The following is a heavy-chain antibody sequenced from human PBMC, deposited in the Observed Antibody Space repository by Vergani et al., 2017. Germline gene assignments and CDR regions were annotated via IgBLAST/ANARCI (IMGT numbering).Heavy chain of an antibody. CDR2: MDYSGST. V-gene: IGHV4-39*01. CDR1: GDSVISTDYH. D-gene: IGHD2-15*01. CDR3: ASKRGACRAAYCHSYDF. J-gene: IGHJ4*02. Sequence: QVPLQESGPGLVKPSETLSLLCTVSGDSVISTDYHWGWIRQPPGKGLEWIGSMDYSGSTAYNPSLESRISISFETPKNQFSLRLTSVTAADTAVYYCASKRGACRAAYCHSYDFWGPGTLVGVSS.